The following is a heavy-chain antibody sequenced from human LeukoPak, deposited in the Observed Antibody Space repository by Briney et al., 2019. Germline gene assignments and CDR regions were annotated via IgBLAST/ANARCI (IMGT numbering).Heavy chain of an antibody. V-gene: IGHV1-69*13. CDR2: ILPIFDTG. CDR1: GYTFTSYD. Sequence: SVKVSCKASGYTFTSYDINWVRQAPGQGLEWVGGILPIFDTGNYAQKFQGRVTVTADASTSTAYMELSSLRSEDTAVYYCARSNYGGHSGVWFDPWGQGTLVTVSS. CDR3: ARSNYGGHSGVWFDP. D-gene: IGHD4-23*01. J-gene: IGHJ5*02.